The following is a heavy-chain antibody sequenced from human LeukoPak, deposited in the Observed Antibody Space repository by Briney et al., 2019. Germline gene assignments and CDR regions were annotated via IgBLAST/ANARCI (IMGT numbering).Heavy chain of an antibody. CDR1: GFTFSSYA. Sequence: PGGSLRLSCAASGFTFSSYAMSWVRQAPGKGLEWVSAISGSGGSTYYADSVKGRFTISRDNSKNTLYLQMNSLRAEDTAVYYCAKDTVGYSYGYGDHWGQGTLVTVSS. CDR3: AKDTVGYSYGYGDH. J-gene: IGHJ4*02. CDR2: ISGSGGST. V-gene: IGHV3-23*01. D-gene: IGHD5-18*01.